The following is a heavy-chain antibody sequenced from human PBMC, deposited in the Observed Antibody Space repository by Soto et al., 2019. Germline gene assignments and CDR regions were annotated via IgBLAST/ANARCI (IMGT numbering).Heavy chain of an antibody. CDR2: LYSSGTT. J-gene: IGHJ1*01. D-gene: IGHD3-22*01. CDR3: ATDGTEYFDSSGYEGYFHH. CDR1: GFSVTNSY. Sequence: EVQLVETGGGLIQPGGSLRLSCTVSGFSVTNSYINWVRQAPGKGLEWVSILYSSGTTYYADSVRGRFTVSRDDSKNTLFLHMNSLRADDTAVYYCATDGTEYFDSSGYEGYFHHWGQGTLVTVSS. V-gene: IGHV3-53*02.